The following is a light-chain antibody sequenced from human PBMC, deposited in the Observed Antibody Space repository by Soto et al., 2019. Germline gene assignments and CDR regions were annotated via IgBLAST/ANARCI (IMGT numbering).Light chain of an antibody. CDR3: QQHGSSPWT. CDR1: QSISNNY. Sequence: EIVLTQSPGTVSLSPGERATLSCRASQSISNNYLTWYQQKPGQAPRLLIYRVYNRATGIPDRFSGSGSETDFTLTISRLEPEDFAGYFCQQHGSSPWTFGQGTKVEI. J-gene: IGKJ1*01. V-gene: IGKV3-20*01. CDR2: RVY.